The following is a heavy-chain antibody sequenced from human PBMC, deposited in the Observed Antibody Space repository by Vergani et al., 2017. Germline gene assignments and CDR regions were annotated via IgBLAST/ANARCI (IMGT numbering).Heavy chain of an antibody. Sequence: QVQLVQSGAEVKTPGDSVKISCTPSGYSFTTQFLHWVRLAPGQGPEWMGIINPNDDTTAYAQKFRGRVAVTSDTSASTVYLDLRNLRSDDTAVYYCTTGGCSGTSCFVFWGQGTLVTVSS. J-gene: IGHJ4*02. CDR2: INPNDDTT. D-gene: IGHD2-2*01. CDR3: TTGGCSGTSCFVF. V-gene: IGHV1-46*03. CDR1: GYSFTTQF.